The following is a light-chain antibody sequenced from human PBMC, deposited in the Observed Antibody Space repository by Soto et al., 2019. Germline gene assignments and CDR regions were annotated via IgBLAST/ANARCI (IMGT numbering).Light chain of an antibody. V-gene: IGKV3-11*01. CDR1: QSVNNY. CDR3: QQRRSWPLT. J-gene: IGKJ4*01. CDR2: DAF. Sequence: ESVLTQSPATLSLSPGERATLSCRASQSVNNYLAWYQQKPGQAPRLLIYDAFNRATDVPARFSGSGSGTNFTLTISSLEPEDFAVYYCQQRRSWPLTFGGGTKVEIK.